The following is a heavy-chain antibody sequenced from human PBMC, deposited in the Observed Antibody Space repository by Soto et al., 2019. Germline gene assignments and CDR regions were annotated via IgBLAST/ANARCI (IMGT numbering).Heavy chain of an antibody. CDR1: GFTFSSYA. Sequence: PVGSLRLSCAASGFTFSSYAMSWVRQAPGKGLEWVSAISGSGGSTYYADSVKGRFTISRDNSKNTLYLQMNSLRAEDTAVYYCAKVPPDENYYDSSGYLDYWGQGTLVTVSS. D-gene: IGHD3-22*01. CDR3: AKVPPDENYYDSSGYLDY. CDR2: ISGSGGST. V-gene: IGHV3-23*01. J-gene: IGHJ4*02.